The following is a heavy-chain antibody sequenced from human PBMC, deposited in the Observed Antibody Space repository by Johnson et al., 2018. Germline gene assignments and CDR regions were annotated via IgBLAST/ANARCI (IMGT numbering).Heavy chain of an antibody. Sequence: QVQLVESGGGVVQPGRSLRLSCVLSGFTFSASDTHWVRQAPGKGLEWVTHITLDGNRKYYTDSVKGRFTVSRDNSKNTVYLQMNSLRVEDTALYYCAQGPGHGGFDIWGQGTMVTVSS. D-gene: IGHD4-23*01. CDR3: AQGPGHGGFDI. CDR2: ITLDGNRK. V-gene: IGHV3-30*18. J-gene: IGHJ3*02. CDR1: GFTFSASD.